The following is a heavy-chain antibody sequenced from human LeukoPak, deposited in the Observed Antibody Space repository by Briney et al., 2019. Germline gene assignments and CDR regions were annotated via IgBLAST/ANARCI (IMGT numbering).Heavy chain of an antibody. D-gene: IGHD6-19*01. CDR2: IKQEGSEK. CDR3: AKEPSSGRNPARYFDY. J-gene: IGHJ4*02. Sequence: GGSLRLSCAASGFTFSSYRMSWVRQAPGKGLEWVANIKQEGSEKYYVDSVKGRFTISRDNAKNSLYLQMNSLRGEDTAVYYCAKEPSSGRNPARYFDYWGQGALVTVSS. V-gene: IGHV3-7*03. CDR1: GFTFSSYR.